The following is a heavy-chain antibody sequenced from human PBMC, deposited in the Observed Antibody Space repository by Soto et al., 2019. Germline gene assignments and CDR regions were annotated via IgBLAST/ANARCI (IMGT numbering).Heavy chain of an antibody. CDR1: GFPFSTYA. J-gene: IGHJ5*02. D-gene: IGHD2-15*01. CDR3: AKDFRPGLIVPTKSGFDP. CDR2: TSNGGNT. Sequence: EVQLLESGGGLVQRGGSLRLSCEASGFPFSTYAMTWVRQVPGKGLEWVSTTSNGGNTEFAESVRGRFTVFRDNSKNRIYLQMSSLRAEDSAIYFCAKDFRPGLIVPTKSGFDPWGQGTPVTVSS. V-gene: IGHV3-23*01.